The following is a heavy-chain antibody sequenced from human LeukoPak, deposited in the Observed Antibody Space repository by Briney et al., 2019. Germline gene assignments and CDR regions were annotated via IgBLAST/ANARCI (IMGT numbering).Heavy chain of an antibody. J-gene: IGHJ4*02. CDR2: IYSGGST. D-gene: IGHD1-26*01. Sequence: SETLSPTCTVSGGSISSYYWSWIRQPAGKGLEWIGRIYSGGSTNYNPSLKSRVTMSVDSSNNQFSLKLSSVTAADTAVFYCARAYTGSYREFDYWGQGTLVTVSS. V-gene: IGHV4-4*07. CDR3: ARAYTGSYREFDY. CDR1: GGSISSYY.